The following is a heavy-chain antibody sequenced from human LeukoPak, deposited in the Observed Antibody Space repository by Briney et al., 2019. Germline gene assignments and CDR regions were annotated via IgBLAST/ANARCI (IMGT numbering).Heavy chain of an antibody. Sequence: ASVKVSRKASGYTFTGYYMHWVRQAPGQGLEWMGRINPNSGGTNYAQKFQGRVTMTRDTSISTAYMELSRLRSDDTAVYSCALTMITDYFDYWGQGTLVTVSS. D-gene: IGHD3-22*01. CDR3: ALTMITDYFDY. CDR2: INPNSGGT. V-gene: IGHV1-2*06. J-gene: IGHJ4*02. CDR1: GYTFTGYY.